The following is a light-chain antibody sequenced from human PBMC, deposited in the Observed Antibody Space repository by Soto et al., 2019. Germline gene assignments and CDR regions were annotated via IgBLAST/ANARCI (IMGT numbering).Light chain of an antibody. Sequence: ETVLTQSPGTLSLSPGERATLSCRASQSVSRSYLAWYQQKPGQAPRLLIYGASTRPTGIPDRFSGSGSGTDFTITISRLAPEDFAVYFCQQYDNPPRTFGQGTQVEMK. CDR3: QQYDNPPRT. J-gene: IGKJ1*01. CDR1: QSVSRSY. V-gene: IGKV3-20*01. CDR2: GAS.